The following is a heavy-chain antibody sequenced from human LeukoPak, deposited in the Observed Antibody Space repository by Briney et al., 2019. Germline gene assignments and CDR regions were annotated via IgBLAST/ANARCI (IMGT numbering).Heavy chain of an antibody. D-gene: IGHD2-15*01. V-gene: IGHV3-33*01. Sequence: GGSLRLSCAASGFTFSSYGMHWVRQAPGKGLEWVAVIWYDGSNKYYADSVKGRFTISRDNSENTLYLQMNSLRAEDTAVYYCARDAGYCSGGSCYPGQFDYWGQGTLVTVSS. CDR3: ARDAGYCSGGSCYPGQFDY. CDR1: GFTFSSYG. J-gene: IGHJ4*02. CDR2: IWYDGSNK.